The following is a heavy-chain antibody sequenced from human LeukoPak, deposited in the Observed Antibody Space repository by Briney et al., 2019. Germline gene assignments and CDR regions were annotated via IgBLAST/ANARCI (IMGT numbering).Heavy chain of an antibody. J-gene: IGHJ6*03. V-gene: IGHV3-23*01. D-gene: IGHD3-3*01. CDR2: ISGSGGST. Sequence: GVLRLSCAASGFTFSSYAMSWVRQAPGKGLEWVSAISGSGGSTYYADSVKGRFTISRDNSKNTLYLQMNSLRAEDTAVYYCAKHNDFWSGSYYYYYYMDVWGKGTTVTVSS. CDR1: GFTFSSYA. CDR3: AKHNDFWSGSYYYYYYMDV.